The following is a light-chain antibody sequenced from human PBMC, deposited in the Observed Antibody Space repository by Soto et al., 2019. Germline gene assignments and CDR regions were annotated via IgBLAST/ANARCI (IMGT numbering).Light chain of an antibody. Sequence: DIQMTQSPSSLSASIGDRVTITCRARQDIRCYLAWYQQKPGKVPKLLIYAASTLQSGVPSRFSGSASGTDFTPTISSLQPEDVATEYGQKYNSAPYTFGQGTKLEIK. CDR2: AAS. CDR1: QDIRCY. CDR3: QKYNSAPYT. V-gene: IGKV1-27*01. J-gene: IGKJ2*01.